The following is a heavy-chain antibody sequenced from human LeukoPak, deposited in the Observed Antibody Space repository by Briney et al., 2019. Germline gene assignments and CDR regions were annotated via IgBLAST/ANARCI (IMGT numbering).Heavy chain of an antibody. Sequence: GRSLRLSCAAYGFTFSSYGMHWVRQAPGKGLEWVAVIWYDGSNKYYADSVKGRFTISRDNSKNTLYLQMNSLRAEDTAGYYCARDASYSSSSAPDYWGQGTLVTVSS. J-gene: IGHJ4*02. V-gene: IGHV3-33*01. CDR2: IWYDGSNK. CDR3: ARDASYSSSSAPDY. D-gene: IGHD6-6*01. CDR1: GFTFSSYG.